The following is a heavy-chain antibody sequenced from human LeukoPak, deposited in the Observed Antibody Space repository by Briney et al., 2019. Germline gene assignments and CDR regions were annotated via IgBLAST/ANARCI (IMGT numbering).Heavy chain of an antibody. CDR3: ARDFSGSGSYYNGGMGYFDY. CDR1: GYTFTSYY. D-gene: IGHD3-10*01. Sequence: ASVKVSCKASGYTFTSYYMHWVRQAPGQGLEWMGIINPSGGSTSYAQKFQGRVTMTRDTSTSTVYMELSSLRSEDTAVYYCARDFSGSGSYYNGGMGYFDYWGQGTLVTVSS. CDR2: INPSGGST. V-gene: IGHV1-46*01. J-gene: IGHJ4*02.